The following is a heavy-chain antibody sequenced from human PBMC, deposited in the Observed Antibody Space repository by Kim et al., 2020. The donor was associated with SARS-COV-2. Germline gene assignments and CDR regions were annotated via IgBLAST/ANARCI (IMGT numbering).Heavy chain of an antibody. J-gene: IGHJ5*02. CDR1: GYNFTNDW. V-gene: IGHV5-51*01. Sequence: GESLKISCKGSGYNFTNDWIAWVRQMPGKGLEWMGIIYPGDSDMRYSPSFQGQVTISADKSINTANLQWSSLKASDTAMYYCARLQRTSDLWEEHWFDPWGQGTLVTVSS. D-gene: IGHD2-2*01. CDR2: IYPGDSDM. CDR3: ARLQRTSDLWEEHWFDP.